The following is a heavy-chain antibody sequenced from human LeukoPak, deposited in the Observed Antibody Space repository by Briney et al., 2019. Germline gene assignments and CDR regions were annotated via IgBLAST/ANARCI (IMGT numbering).Heavy chain of an antibody. CDR3: AREGSSGCSLGY. J-gene: IGHJ4*02. Sequence: SGTLSLTCAVAGGSISSNNWWSWVRQPPGKGLEWIGEIYLHDATNYNPSLKSRVTLSVDKSKNQFSLELSSVTAADTAVYYCAREGSSGCSLGYWGQGTLVTVSS. V-gene: IGHV4-4*02. CDR1: GGSISSNNW. D-gene: IGHD6-19*01. CDR2: IYLHDAT.